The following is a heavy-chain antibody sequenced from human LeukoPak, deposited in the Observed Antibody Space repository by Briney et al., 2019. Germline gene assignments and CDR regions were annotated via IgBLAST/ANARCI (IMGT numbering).Heavy chain of an antibody. CDR3: ARGAGPVSTPDYYFNGLDV. D-gene: IGHD1-14*01. V-gene: IGHV1-2*06. J-gene: IGHJ6*02. CDR2: ITPHNGDT. Sequence: ASVKVSCKASGYSFTGQYIYWVRQAPGQGLEWMGRITPHNGDTNDAQRFQGRVTMTSDTSISTAFMELSSLRSDDTAVYYCARGAGPVSTPDYYFNGLDVWGQGTTVTASS. CDR1: GYSFTGQY.